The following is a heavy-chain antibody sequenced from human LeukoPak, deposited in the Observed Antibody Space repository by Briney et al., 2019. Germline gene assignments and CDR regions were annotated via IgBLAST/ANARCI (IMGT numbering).Heavy chain of an antibody. J-gene: IGHJ4*02. CDR3: AKDPRGSGRGGLAS. Sequence: GGALRLSCAASGFTFSSNGMHWVRQAPGTGLEWVAFIRDDGGNKYYAETVKGRVTISRENSKSTLYMQMCRLRAEDTALYYSAKDPRGSGRGGLASGAQGPLVTVS. V-gene: IGHV3-30*02. D-gene: IGHD3-10*01. CDR1: GFTFSSNG. CDR2: IRDDGGNK.